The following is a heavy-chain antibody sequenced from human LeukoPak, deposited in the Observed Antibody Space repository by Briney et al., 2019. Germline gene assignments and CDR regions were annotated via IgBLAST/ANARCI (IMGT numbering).Heavy chain of an antibody. V-gene: IGHV3-20*04. D-gene: IGHD3-16*02. CDR1: GFTFSSYG. CDR2: INWNGGST. CDR3: ARDPTGAFPSSTYYDYVWGSYRPRRPLTPNYFDY. J-gene: IGHJ4*02. Sequence: PGGSLRLSCAASGFTFSSYGMSWVRQAPGKGLEWVSGINWNGGSTGYADSVKGRFTISRDNAKNSLYLQMNSLRAEDTALYYCARDPTGAFPSSTYYDYVWGSYRPRRPLTPNYFDYWGQGTLVTVSS.